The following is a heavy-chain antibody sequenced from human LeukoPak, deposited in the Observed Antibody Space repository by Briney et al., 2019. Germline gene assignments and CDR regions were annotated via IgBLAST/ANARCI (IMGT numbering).Heavy chain of an antibody. D-gene: IGHD4-17*01. CDR1: GYSFTNYW. V-gene: IGHV5-51*01. J-gene: IGHJ4*02. CDR3: AGARHGDYRWDY. Sequence: GESLKISCKDSGYSFTNYWIGWVRQMPGKGLEWMGIIHSADSNTKYSPSFQGQVTISADKSIITAYLQWSGLKAPDTAMYYCAGARHGDYRWDYWGQGTLVTVSS. CDR2: IHSADSNT.